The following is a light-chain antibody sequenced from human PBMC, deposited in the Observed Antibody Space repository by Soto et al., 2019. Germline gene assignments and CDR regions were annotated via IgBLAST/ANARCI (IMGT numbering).Light chain of an antibody. Sequence: AIRMTQPPSSFSASTRDRVTITCRASQGISSYLAWYQQKPGKAPKLLIYAASTLQSGVPSRFSGSGSGTDFTLTISSLEPEDFAVYYCQQRSNWPLTFGQGTRLEIK. CDR2: AAS. CDR3: QQRSNWPLT. V-gene: IGKV1-8*01. J-gene: IGKJ5*01. CDR1: QGISSY.